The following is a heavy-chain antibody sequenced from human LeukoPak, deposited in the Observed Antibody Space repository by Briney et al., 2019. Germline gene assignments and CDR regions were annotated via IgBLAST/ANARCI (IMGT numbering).Heavy chain of an antibody. Sequence: PGGSLRLSCAASGFNFNKAWMRWVRQVPGKGLEWVGRIKSKIDGWTIDYAAPVKGRFTISRDDSKNMVFLQMNSLKTEDSAVYTCSTGAKYYGMDVWGQGTTVTVSS. D-gene: IGHD3-16*01. V-gene: IGHV3-15*01. CDR2: IKSKIDGWTI. CDR1: GFNFNKAW. CDR3: STGAKYYGMDV. J-gene: IGHJ6*02.